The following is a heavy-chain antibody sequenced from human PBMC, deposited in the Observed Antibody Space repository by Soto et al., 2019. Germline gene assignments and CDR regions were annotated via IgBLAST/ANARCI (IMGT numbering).Heavy chain of an antibody. CDR2: ISAYNGNT. CDR3: ARDRDYGDYNYYYYDMDV. D-gene: IGHD4-17*01. Sequence: QVQLVQSGAEVKKPGASVKVSCKASGYTFTSYGISWVRQAPGQGLEWMGWISAYNGNTNYAQKLQGRVTMTTDTSTSTAYMELRSLRSDDTAVYYCARDRDYGDYNYYYYDMDVWGQGPTVTVSS. J-gene: IGHJ6*02. V-gene: IGHV1-18*04. CDR1: GYTFTSYG.